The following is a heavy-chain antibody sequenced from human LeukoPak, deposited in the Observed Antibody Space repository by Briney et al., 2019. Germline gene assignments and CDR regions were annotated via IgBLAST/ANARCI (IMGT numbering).Heavy chain of an antibody. J-gene: IGHJ4*02. Sequence: ASVKVSCKASGYTFTGYYMHWVRQAPGQGLEWMGRINPNSGGTNYAQKFQGRVTMTRDTSISTVYMELSRLRSDDTAVYYCARVTRRSPYDSPDYWGQGTLVTVSS. V-gene: IGHV1-2*06. D-gene: IGHD3-22*01. CDR2: INPNSGGT. CDR1: GYTFTGYY. CDR3: ARVTRRSPYDSPDY.